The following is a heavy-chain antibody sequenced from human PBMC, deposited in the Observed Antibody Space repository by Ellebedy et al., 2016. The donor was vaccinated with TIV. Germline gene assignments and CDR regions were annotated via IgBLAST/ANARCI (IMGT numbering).Heavy chain of an antibody. CDR1: GFTFSSYG. CDR2: ISYDGSNK. CDR3: AKDPRSHADTWTQYGMDV. V-gene: IGHV3-30*18. J-gene: IGHJ6*02. Sequence: GESLKISCAASGFTFSSYGMHWVRRAPGKGLEWVAVISYDGSNKYYADSVKGRFTISRDNSKNTLYLQMNSLRAEDTAVYYCAKDPRSHADTWTQYGMDVWGQGTTVTVSS. D-gene: IGHD5-18*01.